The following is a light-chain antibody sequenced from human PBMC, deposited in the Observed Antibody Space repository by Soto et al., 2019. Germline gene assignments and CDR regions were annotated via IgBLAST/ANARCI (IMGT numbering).Light chain of an antibody. CDR1: QAIGNV. Sequence: DIQMTQSPSSLSASVGDRVTITCRAGQAIGNVLGCYQQKPGKALKRLIYAASSLQSGVPSRFSGSGSGTEFTLTISSLQPEDFATYYCLQHNSYPYTFGQGTKLEIK. V-gene: IGKV1-17*01. CDR3: LQHNSYPYT. J-gene: IGKJ2*01. CDR2: AAS.